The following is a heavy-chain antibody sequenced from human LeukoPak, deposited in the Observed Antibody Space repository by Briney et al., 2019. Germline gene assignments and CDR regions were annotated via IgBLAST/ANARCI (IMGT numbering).Heavy chain of an antibody. Sequence: GGSLRLSCAASGFTFSSYSMNWVRQAPGKGLEWVSSISSSSSYIYYADSVKGRFTISRDNAKNSLYLQMNSLRAEDTAVYYCARPLRPVAVAGNSGAFDIWGQGTMVTVSS. J-gene: IGHJ3*02. CDR3: ARPLRPVAVAGNSGAFDI. CDR1: GFTFSSYS. D-gene: IGHD6-19*01. CDR2: ISSSSSYI. V-gene: IGHV3-21*01.